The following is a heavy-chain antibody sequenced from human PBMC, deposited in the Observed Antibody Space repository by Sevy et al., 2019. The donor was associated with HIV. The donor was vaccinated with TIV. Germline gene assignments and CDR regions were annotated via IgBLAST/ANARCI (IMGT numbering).Heavy chain of an antibody. D-gene: IGHD6-6*01. V-gene: IGHV3-30-3*01. CDR2: ISYDGSNK. J-gene: IGHJ6*02. Sequence: GGSLRLSCAASGFTFSSYAMHCVRQAPGKGLEWVAVISYDGSNKYYADSVKGRFTISRDNSKNTLYLQMNSLRAEDTAVYYCARDLFIAARPRVYYYYYGMDVWGQGTTVTVSS. CDR3: ARDLFIAARPRVYYYYYGMDV. CDR1: GFTFSSYA.